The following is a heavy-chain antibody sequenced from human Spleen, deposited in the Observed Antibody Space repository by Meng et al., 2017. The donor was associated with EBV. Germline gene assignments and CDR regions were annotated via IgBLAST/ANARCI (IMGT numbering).Heavy chain of an antibody. CDR2: FTPIFGTT. J-gene: IGHJ5*02. D-gene: IGHD6-19*01. CDR3: ASLNDYSSGSTS. Sequence: QLQLVRSGAEVKKPGSSMKVACKASGGTFSRYTFSWVRQAPGQGLEWMAGFTPIFGTTNYAQKFDDRLTISADTSTTTVYMELSSLRSEDTAVYFCASLNDYSSGSTSWGQGTLVTVSS. CDR1: GGTFSRYT. V-gene: IGHV1-69*06.